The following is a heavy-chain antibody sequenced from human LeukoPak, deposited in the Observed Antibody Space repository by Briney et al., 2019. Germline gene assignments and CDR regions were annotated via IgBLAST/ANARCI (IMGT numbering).Heavy chain of an antibody. CDR1: GGSISSSSYY. CDR2: IYYSGST. Sequence: PSETLSLTCTVSGGSISSSSYYWGWIRQPPGKGLEWIGRIYYSGSTYYNPSLKSRVTISVDTSKNQFSLKLSSVTAADTAVYYCARHIRYPQYSSGWVFDYWGQGTLVTVSS. D-gene: IGHD6-19*01. J-gene: IGHJ4*02. V-gene: IGHV4-39*01. CDR3: ARHIRYPQYSSGWVFDY.